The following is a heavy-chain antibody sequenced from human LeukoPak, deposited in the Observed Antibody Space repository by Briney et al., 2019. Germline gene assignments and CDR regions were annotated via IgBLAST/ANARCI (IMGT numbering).Heavy chain of an antibody. Sequence: TGGSLRLACVASGFSFGSYWMSWVRQAPGKGLEWVANIKQDGSEQYSVDSVKGRFTSSRDNAKNLLYLQMNSLRVDDTAMYYCASTGGYKNAFDIWGQGTMVTVSS. CDR2: IKQDGSEQ. V-gene: IGHV3-7*01. CDR1: GFSFGSYW. D-gene: IGHD5-24*01. J-gene: IGHJ3*02. CDR3: ASTGGYKNAFDI.